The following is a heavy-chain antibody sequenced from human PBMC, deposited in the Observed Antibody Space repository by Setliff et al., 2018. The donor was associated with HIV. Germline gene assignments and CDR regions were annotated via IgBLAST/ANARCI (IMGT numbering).Heavy chain of an antibody. Sequence: SETLSLTCGVSGGSFGGVYWTWIRQSPQKGLEWIGESNQSGSTSYNPSLKSRATISVDTSEKKVSLNLTSVTAADTAVYYCARVASWGGRGYLDTWGQGSLVTVSS. CDR3: ARVASWGGRGYLDT. V-gene: IGHV4-34*01. CDR1: GGSFGGVY. D-gene: IGHD3-16*01. J-gene: IGHJ5*02. CDR2: SNQSGST.